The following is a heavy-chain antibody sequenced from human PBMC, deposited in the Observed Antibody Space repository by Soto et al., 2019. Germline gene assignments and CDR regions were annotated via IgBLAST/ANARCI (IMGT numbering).Heavy chain of an antibody. CDR3: ARLTKGYCSGNICFPF. J-gene: IGHJ4*01. CDR1: GGSISSSSHY. V-gene: IGHV4-39*01. D-gene: IGHD2-15*01. CDR2: MYYSGNT. Sequence: SSETLSLTCTVSGGSISSSSHYWGWIRQPPGKGLEWIGSMYYSGNTYYNPSLTSRVTISVDTSKNQFPLTLSSVTAADTAVYYCARLTKGYCSGNICFPFWGHGTLVTVSS.